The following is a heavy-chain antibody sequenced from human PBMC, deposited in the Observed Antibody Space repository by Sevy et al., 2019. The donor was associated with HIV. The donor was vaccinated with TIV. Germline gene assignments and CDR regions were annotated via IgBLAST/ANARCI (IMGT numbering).Heavy chain of an antibody. J-gene: IGHJ4*02. D-gene: IGHD2-2*01. CDR2: IDFSWSA. V-gene: IGHV4-39*01. CDR3: ARQDIIVSSSPRSKTLHY. Sequence: SETLSLICTVSGGSISGSNYYWGWIRQPPGEGLEWIGSIDFSWSAYNNPSLNSRVTISVDTSKNQFSLRLSSVTAADTAVYYCARQDIIVSSSPRSKTLHYWGQGTSVTVSS. CDR1: GGSISGSNYY.